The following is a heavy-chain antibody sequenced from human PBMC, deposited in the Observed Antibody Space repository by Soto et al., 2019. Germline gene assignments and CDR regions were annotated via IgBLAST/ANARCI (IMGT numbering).Heavy chain of an antibody. J-gene: IGHJ6*02. Sequence: QVQLVQSGAEVKKPGASVKVSCKASGYTFTSYAMHWVRQAPGQRLEWMGWINAGNGNTKYSQKFQGRVTIARDTSARTAYMELSSLRSEDTAVYYCARGREVAAAGPRDYYYSYGMDVWGQGTTVTVSS. CDR3: ARGREVAAAGPRDYYYSYGMDV. V-gene: IGHV1-3*01. D-gene: IGHD6-13*01. CDR2: INAGNGNT. CDR1: GYTFTSYA.